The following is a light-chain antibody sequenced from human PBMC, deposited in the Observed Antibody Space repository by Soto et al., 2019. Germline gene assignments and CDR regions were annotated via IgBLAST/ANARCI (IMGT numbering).Light chain of an antibody. V-gene: IGKV1-39*01. CDR2: AAS. Sequence: DIQMSQSPSXLSASAGDRVTIFCRASQSISNFLHWYQQKPGKAPKLLIYAASKLESGVPSRFGGSGSGTDFTLTISSLQPEDFATYYCQQSYRNPRTFGLGTKVDIK. CDR3: QQSYRNPRT. CDR1: QSISNF. J-gene: IGKJ1*01.